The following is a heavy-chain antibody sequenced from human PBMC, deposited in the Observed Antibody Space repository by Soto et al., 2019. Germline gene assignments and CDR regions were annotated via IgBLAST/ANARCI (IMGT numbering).Heavy chain of an antibody. J-gene: IGHJ6*02. CDR2: FYYSGST. D-gene: IGHD2-2*01. CDR1: GGSISSGGYY. V-gene: IGHV4-39*01. CDR3: ARLGGYCSSTSCYGYYGMDV. Sequence: SETLSLTCTVSGGSISSGGYYWSWIRQPPGKGLEWIGTFYYSGSTNYNPSLESRVTISVDTSKNQFSLKVSSVTAADTAVYYCARLGGYCSSTSCYGYYGMDVWRQGTTVTVSS.